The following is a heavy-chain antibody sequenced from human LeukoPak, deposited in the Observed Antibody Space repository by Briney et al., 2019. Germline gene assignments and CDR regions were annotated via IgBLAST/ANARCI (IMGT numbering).Heavy chain of an antibody. J-gene: IGHJ4*02. CDR2: IYTSGST. CDR1: GGSISSYY. V-gene: IGHV4-4*07. Sequence: PSETLSLTCTVSGGSISSYYWSWIRQPAGKGLEWIGRIYTSGSTNYNPSLKSRVTMSVDTSKNQFSLKLSSVTAADTAVYYCAREGYDSSGYYSSFDYWGQGTLVTVSS. CDR3: AREGYDSSGYYSSFDY. D-gene: IGHD3-22*01.